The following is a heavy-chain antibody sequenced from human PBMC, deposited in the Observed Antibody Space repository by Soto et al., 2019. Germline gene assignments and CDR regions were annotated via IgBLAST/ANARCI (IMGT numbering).Heavy chain of an antibody. J-gene: IGHJ4*02. CDR3: ARGSCRSSSCYGFGH. CDR1: GGSLSSYY. CDR2: ISTSGST. V-gene: IGHV4-4*07. Sequence: QVQLQESGPGLVKPSETLSLTCTVSGGSLSSYYWSWIRQPAGKGLEWIGRISTSGSTNYNPSLKSRVTMSVDTSKNQFSLRLSSVTAADTAVYYCARGSCRSSSCYGFGHWGQGTLVTVSS. D-gene: IGHD2-2*01.